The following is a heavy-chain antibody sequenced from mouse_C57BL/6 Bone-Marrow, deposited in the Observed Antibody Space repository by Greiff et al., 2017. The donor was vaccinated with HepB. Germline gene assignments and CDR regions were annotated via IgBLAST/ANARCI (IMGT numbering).Heavy chain of an antibody. CDR1: GYSITSGYY. V-gene: IGHV3-6*01. CDR3: ARREGYRDYFDY. CDR2: ISYDGSN. D-gene: IGHD2-2*01. J-gene: IGHJ2*01. Sequence: VQLQQSGPGLVKPSQSLSLTCSVTGYSITSGYYWNWIRQFPGNKLEWMGYISYDGSNNYNPSLKNRISITRDTSKNQFFLKLNSVTTEDTATYYCARREGYRDYFDYWGQGTTLTVSS.